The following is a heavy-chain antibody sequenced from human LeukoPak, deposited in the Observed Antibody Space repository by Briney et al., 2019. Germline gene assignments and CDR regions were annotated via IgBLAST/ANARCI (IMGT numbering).Heavy chain of an antibody. V-gene: IGHV3-33*01. Sequence: GGSLRLSCAASGFTFSSYGMHWVRQAPGKGLEWVAGICYDGSNKYYADSVKGRFTISRDNSKNTLNLQMNSLRAEDTAVYYCAREARIAVAGTGPLDPWGQGTLVTVSS. CDR1: GFTFSSYG. J-gene: IGHJ5*02. D-gene: IGHD6-19*01. CDR2: ICYDGSNK. CDR3: AREARIAVAGTGPLDP.